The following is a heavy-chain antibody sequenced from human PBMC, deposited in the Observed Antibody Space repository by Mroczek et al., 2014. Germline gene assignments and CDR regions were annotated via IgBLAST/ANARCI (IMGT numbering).Heavy chain of an antibody. CDR2: ISYDGSNK. V-gene: IGHV3-30*18. CDR3: AKSHLTDYYYGMDV. Sequence: QVQLVQSGGGVVQPGRSLRLSCAASGFTFSSYGMHWVRQAPGKGLEWVAVISYDGSNKYYADSVKGRFTISRDNSKNTLYLQMNSLRAEDTAVYYCAKSHLTDYYYGMDVWGQGTTVTVSS. CDR1: GFTFSSYG. J-gene: IGHJ6*02.